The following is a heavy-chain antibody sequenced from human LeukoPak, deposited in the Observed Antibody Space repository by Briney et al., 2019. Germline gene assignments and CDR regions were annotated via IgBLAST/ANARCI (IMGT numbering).Heavy chain of an antibody. Sequence: PGGSLRLSCAASGFSFSSYAMSWVRQAPGKGLEWVSANSGSGGSAYYADSVKGRFTISRDNSKNTLYLQMNSLRAEDTAVYYCAKVGDWNDAYYFDYWGQGTLVTVS. V-gene: IGHV3-23*01. CDR1: GFSFSSYA. CDR3: AKVGDWNDAYYFDY. D-gene: IGHD1-1*01. CDR2: NSGSGGSA. J-gene: IGHJ4*02.